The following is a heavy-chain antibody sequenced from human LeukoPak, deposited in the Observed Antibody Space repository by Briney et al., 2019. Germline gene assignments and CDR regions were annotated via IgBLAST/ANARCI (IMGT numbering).Heavy chain of an antibody. V-gene: IGHV4-61*01. CDR1: GGSIRSSYYY. J-gene: IGHJ4*02. CDR2: IYYSGST. CDR3: ARSPYSSSPQFDY. D-gene: IGHD6-6*01. Sequence: SETLSLTCTVSGGSIRSSYYYWSWIRQPPGKGLEWIGYIYYSGSTNYNPSLKSRVTISVDTSRNQFSLKLSSVTAADTAVYYCARSPYSSSPQFDYWGRGTLVTVSS.